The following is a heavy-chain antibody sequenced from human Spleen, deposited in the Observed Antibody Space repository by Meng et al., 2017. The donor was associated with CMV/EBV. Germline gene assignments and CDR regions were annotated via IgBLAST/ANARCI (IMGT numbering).Heavy chain of an antibody. CDR3: AREIAVAGTGFDY. V-gene: IGHV3-7*01. Sequence: GGSLRLSCAASGFTFSSYWMSWVRQAPGKGLEWVANIKEDGSKKYYVDSVKGRFTISRDNAKNSLYLQMNSLRAEDTAVYYCAREIAVAGTGFDYWGQGTLVTVSS. D-gene: IGHD6-19*01. J-gene: IGHJ4*02. CDR1: GFTFSSYW. CDR2: IKEDGSKK.